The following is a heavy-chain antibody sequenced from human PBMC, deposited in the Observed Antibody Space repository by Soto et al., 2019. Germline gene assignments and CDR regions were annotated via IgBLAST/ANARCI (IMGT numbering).Heavy chain of an antibody. J-gene: IGHJ4*02. Sequence: PSETLSLTCTVSGGSISSYYWSWIRQSPGKGLECIGYIYYSGSTNYNPSLKSRVTISVDTSKNQFSLKLSSVAAADTAVYYCASTISAAGTPDYWGQGTLVTVSS. CDR3: ASTISAAGTPDY. CDR2: IYYSGST. CDR1: GGSISSYY. V-gene: IGHV4-59*01. D-gene: IGHD6-13*01.